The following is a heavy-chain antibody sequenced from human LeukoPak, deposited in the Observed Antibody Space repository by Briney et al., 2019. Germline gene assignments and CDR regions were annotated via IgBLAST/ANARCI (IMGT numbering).Heavy chain of an antibody. CDR3: ARGDFGPDAFDI. CDR2: IYSGGST. CDR1: GFTVSSNY. D-gene: IGHD3-16*01. Sequence: GESLRLSCAASGFTVSSNYMSWVRQAPGKGLEWVSVIYSGGSTYYADSVKGRFTISRDNSKNTLYLQMNSLRAEDTAVYYCARGDFGPDAFDIWGQGTMVTVSS. J-gene: IGHJ3*02. V-gene: IGHV3-53*01.